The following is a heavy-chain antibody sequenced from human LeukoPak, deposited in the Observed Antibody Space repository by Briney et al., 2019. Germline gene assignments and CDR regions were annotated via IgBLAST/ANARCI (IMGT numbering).Heavy chain of an antibody. Sequence: ASVKVSCKASGYTFTSYYMHWVRQAPGQGLEWMGWINPNSGGTNYAQKFQGRVTMTRDTSISTAYMELNRLRSDDTAVYYCARDGLGSSSWYEKYYFDYWGQGTLVTVSS. CDR2: INPNSGGT. V-gene: IGHV1-2*02. CDR3: ARDGLGSSSWYEKYYFDY. CDR1: GYTFTSYY. D-gene: IGHD6-13*01. J-gene: IGHJ4*02.